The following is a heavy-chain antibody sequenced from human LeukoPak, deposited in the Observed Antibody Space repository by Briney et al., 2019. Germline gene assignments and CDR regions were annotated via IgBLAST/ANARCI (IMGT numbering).Heavy chain of an antibody. D-gene: IGHD6-6*01. J-gene: IGHJ6*03. CDR2: INHSGST. CDR1: GGSFSGYN. V-gene: IGHV4-34*01. CDR3: ARLVGYSSSSGYYYYYMDV. Sequence: SETLSLTCAVYGGSFSGYNWTWIRQPPGKGLEWIGEINHSGSTDYNPSLKSRVTISVDTSKNQFSLKLSSVTAADTAVYYCARLVGYSSSSGYYYYYMDVWGKGTTVTASS.